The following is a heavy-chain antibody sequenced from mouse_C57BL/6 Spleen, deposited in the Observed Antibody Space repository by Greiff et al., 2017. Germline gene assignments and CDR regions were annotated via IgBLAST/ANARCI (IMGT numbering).Heavy chain of an antibody. J-gene: IGHJ1*03. CDR1: GYAFTNYL. D-gene: IGHD1-1*01. CDR3: ARDYYGSSYYWYFDV. Sequence: VQVVESGAELVRPGTSVKVSCKASGYAFTNYLIEWVKQRPGQGLEWIGVINPGSGGTNYNEKFKGKATLTADKSSSTAYMQLSSLTSEDSAVYVCARDYYGSSYYWYFDVWGTGTTVTVSS. V-gene: IGHV1-54*01. CDR2: INPGSGGT.